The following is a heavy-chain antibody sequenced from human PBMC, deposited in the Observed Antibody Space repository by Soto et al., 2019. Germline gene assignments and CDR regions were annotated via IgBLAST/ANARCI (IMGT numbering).Heavy chain of an antibody. J-gene: IGHJ5*02. V-gene: IGHV4-59*02. CDR2: VYYIGTT. CDR1: GASVSTKS. CDR3: ARALSWSPYLDL. Sequence: QVKLQESGPGLVKPSDTLSLTCTVSGASVSTKSWNWIRQPPGKGLEWICYVYYIGTTNYNPSLKSRVTISTDTSKNQVFLNLTSATAADTAVYFCARALSWSPYLDLWGQGSRVTVSS. D-gene: IGHD3-3*01.